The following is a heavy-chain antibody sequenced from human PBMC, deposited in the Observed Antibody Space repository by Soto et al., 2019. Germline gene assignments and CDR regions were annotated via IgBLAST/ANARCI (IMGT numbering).Heavy chain of an antibody. V-gene: IGHV1-2*02. CDR3: ARGGELWFGESPGFFDI. Sequence: QVQLVQSGAEVKKPGASVKVSCKASGYTFTGYYMHWVRQAPGQGLEWMGWINPNSGGTNYAQKFQGRVTMTRDTSISTAYMELSRLRSHDTAVYYCARGGELWFGESPGFFDIWGQGTMVTVSS. CDR2: INPNSGGT. CDR1: GYTFTGYY. D-gene: IGHD3-10*01. J-gene: IGHJ3*02.